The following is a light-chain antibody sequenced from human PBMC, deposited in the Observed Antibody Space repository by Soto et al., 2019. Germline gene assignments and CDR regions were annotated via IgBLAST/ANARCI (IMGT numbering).Light chain of an antibody. J-gene: IGLJ3*02. V-gene: IGLV2-14*01. CDR1: SSDVGGYNY. Sequence: QSALTQPASVSGSPGQSITISCTGTSSDVGGYNYVSWYQQHPGKAPKLMIYDVSNRPSVVSNRFSGSKSGNTASLTIYGLQADDEADYYGSSYTSSSAAPWVFGGGTKLTVL. CDR3: SSYTSSSAAPWV. CDR2: DVS.